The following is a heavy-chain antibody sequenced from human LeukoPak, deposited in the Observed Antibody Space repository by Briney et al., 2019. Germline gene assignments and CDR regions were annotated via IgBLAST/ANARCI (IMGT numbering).Heavy chain of an antibody. Sequence: PGGSLRLSCAASGFTLSSYGMHWVRQAPGKGLEWVAVISYDGSNKYYADSVKGRFTISRDNSKNTLYLQMNSLRAEDTAVYYCAKDKEGYYYDSSGPTDWGQGTLVTVSS. CDR2: ISYDGSNK. J-gene: IGHJ4*02. D-gene: IGHD3-22*01. CDR3: AKDKEGYYYDSSGPTD. V-gene: IGHV3-30*18. CDR1: GFTLSSYG.